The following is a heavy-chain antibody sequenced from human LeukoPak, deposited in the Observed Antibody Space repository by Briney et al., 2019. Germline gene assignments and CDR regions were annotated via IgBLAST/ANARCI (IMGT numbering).Heavy chain of an antibody. CDR2: IYTSGST. J-gene: IGHJ3*02. Sequence: SETLSLTCSVSGGSITIYYWSWIRQPAGKGLEWIGRIYTSGSTNYNPSLKSRVTMSVDTSKNQFSLTLSSVTAADTGVCLCGRSPSIAGAENAFDIWGQGTMVTVSS. CDR3: GRSPSIAGAENAFDI. CDR1: GGSITIYY. V-gene: IGHV4-4*07. D-gene: IGHD1-26*01.